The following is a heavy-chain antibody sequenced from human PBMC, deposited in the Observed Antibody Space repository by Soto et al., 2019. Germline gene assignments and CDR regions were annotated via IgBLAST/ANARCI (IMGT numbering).Heavy chain of an antibody. V-gene: IGHV1-69*13. CDR3: ARPEEWIYHSNPNYYYALYI. CDR2: IVPIFGTT. D-gene: IGHD3-16*02. Sequence: SVKVSCRASGGTFRRYSSSWVRQAPGQGLEWMGGIVPIFGTTNYAQKFQGRVTITAEESTSTSYMELRSLRSEDTAVYYCARPEEWIYHSNPNYYYALYIWGQRITVT. CDR1: GGTFRRYS. J-gene: IGHJ6*02.